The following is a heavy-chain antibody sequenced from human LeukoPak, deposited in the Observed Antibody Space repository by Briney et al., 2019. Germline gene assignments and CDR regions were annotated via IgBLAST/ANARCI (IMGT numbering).Heavy chain of an antibody. D-gene: IGHD3-9*01. CDR2: IIPIFGIA. Sequence: SVKASCKASGGTFSSYAISWVRQAPGQGLEWMGRIIPIFGIANYAQKFQGRVTITADKSTSTAYMELSSLRSEDTAVYYCARALTHHFDYWGQGTLVTVSS. CDR1: GGTFSSYA. CDR3: ARALTHHFDY. V-gene: IGHV1-69*04. J-gene: IGHJ4*02.